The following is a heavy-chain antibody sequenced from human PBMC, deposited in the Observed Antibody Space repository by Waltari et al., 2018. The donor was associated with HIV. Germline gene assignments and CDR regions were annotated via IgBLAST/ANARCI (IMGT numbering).Heavy chain of an antibody. J-gene: IGHJ6*02. CDR1: GFTFSSYS. Sequence: EVQLVESGGGLVQPGGSLRLSCAASGFTFSSYSMNWVRQAPGKGLAWVSYISSSSSTRYYADAVKGRFTISRDNAKNSLYLQMNSLRAEDTAVYYCARDRWGGYDSSGKNYYYYGMDVWGQGTTVTVSS. CDR2: ISSSSSTR. D-gene: IGHD3-22*01. V-gene: IGHV3-48*04. CDR3: ARDRWGGYDSSGKNYYYYGMDV.